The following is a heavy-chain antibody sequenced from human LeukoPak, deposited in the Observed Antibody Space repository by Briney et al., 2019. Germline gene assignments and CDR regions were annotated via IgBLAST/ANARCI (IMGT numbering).Heavy chain of an antibody. Sequence: PGGSLRLSCAASGFTFSDYYMSWIRQAPGKGLEWVSYISSSGSTIYYADSVKGRFTISRDNAKNSLYLQMNSLRAEDTAVYYCARAPVDILTGVPNAFDIWGQGTMVTVSS. CDR1: GFTFSDYY. CDR3: ARAPVDILTGVPNAFDI. V-gene: IGHV3-11*01. D-gene: IGHD3-9*01. CDR2: ISSSGSTI. J-gene: IGHJ3*02.